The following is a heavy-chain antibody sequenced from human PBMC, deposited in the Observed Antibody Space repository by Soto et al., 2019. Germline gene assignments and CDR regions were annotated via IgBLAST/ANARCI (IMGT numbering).Heavy chain of an antibody. CDR2: IYYSGST. D-gene: IGHD5-18*01. J-gene: IGHJ5*02. CDR1: GGSISSYY. Sequence: TSETLSLTCTVSGGSISSYYWSWIRQPPGKGLEWIGYIYYSGSTNYNPSLKSRVTISVDTSKNQFSLKLSSVTAADTAVYYCARMREIQLWLGWFDPWGQGTLVTVPQ. V-gene: IGHV4-59*01. CDR3: ARMREIQLWLGWFDP.